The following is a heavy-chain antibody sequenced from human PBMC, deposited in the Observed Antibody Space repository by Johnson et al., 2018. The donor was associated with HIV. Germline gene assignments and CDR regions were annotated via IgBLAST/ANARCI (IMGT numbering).Heavy chain of an antibody. Sequence: QMQLVESGGGVVQPGRSLRLSCAASGFTFSSYGMHWVRQAPGKGLECVAVIWYDGSNKYFTDSVRGRFTISRDNSKNTLYLQMNSLRPEDTAVYYCAKERQLVRAFDIWGQGTMVTVSS. J-gene: IGHJ3*02. CDR3: AKERQLVRAFDI. CDR2: IWYDGSNK. V-gene: IGHV3-33*06. D-gene: IGHD6-6*01. CDR1: GFTFSSYG.